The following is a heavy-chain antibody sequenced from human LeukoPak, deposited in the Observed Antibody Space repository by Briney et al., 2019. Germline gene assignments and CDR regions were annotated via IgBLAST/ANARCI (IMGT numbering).Heavy chain of an antibody. V-gene: IGHV4-39*01. CDR1: GDSMTTNSYW. D-gene: IGHD3-16*01. Sequence: SETLSLTCSISGDSMTTNSYWWGWIRQSPGKGLEWIGSIYSSGNSDYNPSLKTRATISPDTSKNQYSLRLTSVTAADTAIYYCARRGIWDLQIGNWFDSWGQGILVIVSS. CDR3: ARRGIWDLQIGNWFDS. CDR2: IYSSGNS. J-gene: IGHJ5*01.